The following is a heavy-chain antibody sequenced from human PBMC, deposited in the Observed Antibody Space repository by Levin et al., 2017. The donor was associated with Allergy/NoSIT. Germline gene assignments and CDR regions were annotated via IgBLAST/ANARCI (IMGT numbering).Heavy chain of an antibody. D-gene: IGHD3-10*01. CDR3: ARESMVQGVIILDY. CDR1: GGSISSYY. V-gene: IGHV4-59*01. Sequence: SETLSLTCTVSGGSISSYYWSWIRQPPGKGLEWIGYIYYSGSTNYNPSLKSRVTISVDTSKNQFSLKLSSVTAADTAVYYCARESMVQGVIILDYWGQGTLVTVSS. J-gene: IGHJ4*02. CDR2: IYYSGST.